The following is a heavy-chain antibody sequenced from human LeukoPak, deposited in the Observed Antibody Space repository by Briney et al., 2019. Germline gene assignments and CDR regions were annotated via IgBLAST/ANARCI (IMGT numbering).Heavy chain of an antibody. CDR2: IYPDDSRT. Sequence: GGSLKISCKGSGYRLTKSWIGWVRQIPGKGLEWLGIIYPDDSRTRYSPSFQGQVTMSVDKSISTAYLQWSSLKASDTAMYYCASPKFGYGSAFDYWGQGTLVTVSS. D-gene: IGHD6-19*01. CDR1: GYRLTKSW. V-gene: IGHV5-51*01. J-gene: IGHJ4*02. CDR3: ASPKFGYGSAFDY.